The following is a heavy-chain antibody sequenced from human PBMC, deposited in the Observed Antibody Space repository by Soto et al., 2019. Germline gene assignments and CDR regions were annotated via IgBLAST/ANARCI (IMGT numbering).Heavy chain of an antibody. D-gene: IGHD3-22*01. Sequence: PSETLSLTCTVSGASITSSYWSWIRQSPGKGLEWIGYVYYSGSTKYNPSLKSRVTISVDTSKNQFSLKLNSVTAADTAVYYCARGYYDSNGQSNTFDIWGQGTMVT. CDR2: VYYSGST. CDR1: GASITSSY. J-gene: IGHJ3*02. V-gene: IGHV4-59*01. CDR3: ARGYYDSNGQSNTFDI.